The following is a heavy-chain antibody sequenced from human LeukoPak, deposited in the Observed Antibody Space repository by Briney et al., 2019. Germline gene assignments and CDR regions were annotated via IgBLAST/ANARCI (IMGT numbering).Heavy chain of an antibody. Sequence: SETLSLTCTVSGGSISIYYWSWIRQPPGKGLEWIGYVYNSENTNYNPSLKSRVTISVDTSKNQFSLKLSSVTAADTAVYYCARDRRELLAFDIWGQGTMVTVSS. V-gene: IGHV4-59*01. D-gene: IGHD1-26*01. J-gene: IGHJ3*02. CDR2: VYNSENT. CDR3: ARDRRELLAFDI. CDR1: GGSISIYY.